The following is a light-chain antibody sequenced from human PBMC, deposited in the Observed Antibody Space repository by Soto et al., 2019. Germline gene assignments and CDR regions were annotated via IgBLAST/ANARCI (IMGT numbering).Light chain of an antibody. CDR1: SSEVGAYNY. Sequence: QSALTQPASVSGSPGQSITISCTGTSSEVGAYNYVSWYQQQPGKAPKLMIYGVSNRPSGISNRFSGSKSGNTASLTISGLQPEDEADYYCFSYAGNIGDVFGTGTKVTVL. CDR3: FSYAGNIGDV. V-gene: IGLV2-14*03. CDR2: GVS. J-gene: IGLJ1*01.